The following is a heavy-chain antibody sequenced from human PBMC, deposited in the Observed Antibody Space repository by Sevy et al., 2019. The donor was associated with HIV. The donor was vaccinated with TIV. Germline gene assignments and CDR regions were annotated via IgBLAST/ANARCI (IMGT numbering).Heavy chain of an antibody. J-gene: IGHJ4*02. CDR3: ARDFTTRPRVLDY. Sequence: SETLSLTCSVSGGSISSYFWTWVRQSPGKGLEWIGNIYFTGNTDYSPSLKSRVTLSLDTSKSHFSLILNSVTAADTAVYYCARDFTTRPRVLDYWGQGTLVTVSS. CDR1: GGSISSYF. CDR2: IYFTGNT. V-gene: IGHV4-59*01. D-gene: IGHD1-1*01.